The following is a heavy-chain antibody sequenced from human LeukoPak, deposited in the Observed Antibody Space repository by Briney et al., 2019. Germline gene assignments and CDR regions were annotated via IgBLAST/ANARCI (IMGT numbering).Heavy chain of an antibody. CDR3: ARDFGSSWYSGFLDY. V-gene: IGHV3-33*08. CDR2: IWYDGSNK. J-gene: IGHJ4*02. D-gene: IGHD6-13*01. Sequence: SGGSLRLSCAASGFTFSSYSMNWVRQAPGKGLEWVAVIWYDGSNKYYADSVKGRFTISRDNSKNTLYLQMNSLRAEDTAVYYCARDFGSSWYSGFLDYWGQGTLVTVSS. CDR1: GFTFSSYS.